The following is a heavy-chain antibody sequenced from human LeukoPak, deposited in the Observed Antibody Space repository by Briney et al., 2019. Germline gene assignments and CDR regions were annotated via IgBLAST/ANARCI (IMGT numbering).Heavy chain of an antibody. CDR3: ARGGRSSSGYSNLGGGIDP. D-gene: IGHD3-22*01. J-gene: IGHJ5*02. CDR2: INHSGST. Sequence: SETLSLTCAVYGGSFSGYYWSWIRQPPGKGLEWIGEINHSGSTNCNPSLKSRVTISVDTSKNQFSLKLSSVTAADTAVYYCARGGRSSSGYSNLGGGIDPWGQGTLVTVSS. CDR1: GGSFSGYY. V-gene: IGHV4-34*01.